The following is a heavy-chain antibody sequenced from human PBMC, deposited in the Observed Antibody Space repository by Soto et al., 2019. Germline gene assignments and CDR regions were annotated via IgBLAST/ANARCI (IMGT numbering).Heavy chain of an antibody. Sequence: QVQLVQSGAEVKKPGASVKVSCKASGYTFTSYGIIWVRQAPGQGLEWMGWISAYNGNTNYAQKLQGRVTMTTDTSTSTAYMELRSMRSDDTAVYYCARSRLLWFGELSNWFDPWGQGTLVNVSS. CDR3: ARSRLLWFGELSNWFDP. D-gene: IGHD3-10*01. V-gene: IGHV1-18*01. J-gene: IGHJ5*02. CDR2: ISAYNGNT. CDR1: GYTFTSYG.